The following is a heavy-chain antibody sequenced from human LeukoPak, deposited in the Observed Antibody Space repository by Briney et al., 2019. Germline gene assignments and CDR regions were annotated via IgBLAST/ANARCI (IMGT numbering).Heavy chain of an antibody. Sequence: GGSLRLSCAASGFTFSSYSMNWVRQAPGKGLEWVSSISSSSSYIYYADSVKGRFTISRDNSKNTLYLQMNSLRAEDTAVYYCARGGLLLSIDYWGQGTLVTVSS. CDR3: ARGGLLLSIDY. V-gene: IGHV3-21*01. J-gene: IGHJ4*02. D-gene: IGHD5-18*01. CDR2: ISSSSSYI. CDR1: GFTFSSYS.